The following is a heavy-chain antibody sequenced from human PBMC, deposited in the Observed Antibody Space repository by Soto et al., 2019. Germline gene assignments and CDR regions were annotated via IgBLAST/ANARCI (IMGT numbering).Heavy chain of an antibody. CDR2: ISGSGGST. D-gene: IGHD4-17*01. J-gene: IGHJ4*02. CDR3: ANRHDFGDYDYFDY. CDR1: GFTFSSYA. Sequence: PGGSLRLSCAASGFTFSSYAMSWVRQAPGKGLEWVSAISGSGGSTYYADSVKGRFTISRDNSKNTLYLHMNSLRAEDTAVYYCANRHDFGDYDYFDYWGQGTLVTVSS. V-gene: IGHV3-23*01.